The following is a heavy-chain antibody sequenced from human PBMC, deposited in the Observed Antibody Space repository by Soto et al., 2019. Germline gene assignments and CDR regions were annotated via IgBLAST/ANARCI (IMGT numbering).Heavy chain of an antibody. CDR3: ARERDTAMAYYYYGMDV. CDR2: IWYDGSNK. Sequence: GGSLRLSCSASGFTFSSYGMHWVRQAPGKGLEWVAVIWYDGSNKYYADSVKGRFTISRDNSKNTLYLQMNSLRAEDTAVYYCARERDTAMAYYYYGMDVWGQGTTVTVSS. D-gene: IGHD5-18*01. V-gene: IGHV3-33*01. CDR1: GFTFSSYG. J-gene: IGHJ6*02.